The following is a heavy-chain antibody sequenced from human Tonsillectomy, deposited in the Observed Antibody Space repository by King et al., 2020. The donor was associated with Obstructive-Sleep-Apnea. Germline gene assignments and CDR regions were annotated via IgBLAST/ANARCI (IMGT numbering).Heavy chain of an antibody. CDR2: INPNSGGT. CDR1: GYTFIGKY. J-gene: IGHJ5*02. Sequence: VQLVESGAEVKKPGASVKVSCKASGYTFIGKYMHWVRQAPGQGLEGMGWINPNSGGTKYVQKFKGKVTMTSDTSISTVYMALSRLRSDDTAVYYCARGSSGWHVGGWFDPWGQGTLVTVSS. CDR3: ARGSSGWHVGGWFDP. D-gene: IGHD6-19*01. V-gene: IGHV1-2*02.